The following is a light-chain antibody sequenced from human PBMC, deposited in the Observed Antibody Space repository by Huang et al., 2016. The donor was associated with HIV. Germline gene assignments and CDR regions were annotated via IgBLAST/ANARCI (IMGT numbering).Light chain of an antibody. CDR2: ATS. CDR3: QQYQSIPWT. V-gene: IGKV1-NL1*01. J-gene: IGKJ1*01. Sequence: DIQMTQSPSSLSASVGDRGTITCRASQGIGNSLAWYQQKPEKPPRLLLYATSRLESGVPSRVSGSGSGTHYTLTSTTLQPEDIASYYCQQYQSIPWTFGQGTKVEIK. CDR1: QGIGNS.